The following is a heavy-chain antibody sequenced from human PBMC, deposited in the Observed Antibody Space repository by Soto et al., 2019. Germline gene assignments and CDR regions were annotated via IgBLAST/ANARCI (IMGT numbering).Heavy chain of an antibody. CDR1: GFTVSDYY. Sequence: PGGSLRLSCAVSGFTVSDYYMSWIRQAPGKGLEWVSYISSSGSTIYYADSVKGRFTISRDNAKNSLYLQMNSLRAEDTAVYYCAREISPPYYMDVWGKGTTVTVSS. CDR3: AREISPPYYMDV. V-gene: IGHV3-11*01. D-gene: IGHD2-15*01. CDR2: ISSSGSTI. J-gene: IGHJ6*03.